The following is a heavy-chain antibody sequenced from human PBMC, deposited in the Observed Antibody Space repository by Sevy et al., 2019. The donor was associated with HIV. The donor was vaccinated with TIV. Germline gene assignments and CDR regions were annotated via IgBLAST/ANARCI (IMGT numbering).Heavy chain of an antibody. D-gene: IGHD7-27*01. V-gene: IGHV3-48*02. CDR3: ARGVTGDLDYFDY. CDR2: ISSSSSTI. J-gene: IGHJ4*02. CDR1: GSTFSSYS. Sequence: GGSLRLSCAASGSTFSSYSMNWVRQAPGKGLEWVSYISSSSSTIYYADSVKGRFTISRDNAKNSLYLQMNSLRDEDTAVYYCARGVTGDLDYFDYWGQGTLVTVSS.